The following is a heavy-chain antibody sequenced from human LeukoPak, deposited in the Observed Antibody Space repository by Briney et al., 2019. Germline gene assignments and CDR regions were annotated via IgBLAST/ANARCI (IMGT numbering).Heavy chain of an antibody. CDR3: GRAAYAHGLDY. CDR1: GFTFSVHY. Sequence: GGSLRLSCTASGFTFSVHYMAWVRQAPGKGLEWIGRVRDKPNSYSTEYAASVKGRFTILRDDSKNSLYLQMNSLKTEDTAVYYCGRAAYAHGLDYWGQGTLVTVSS. V-gene: IGHV3-72*01. J-gene: IGHJ4*02. CDR2: VRDKPNSYST.